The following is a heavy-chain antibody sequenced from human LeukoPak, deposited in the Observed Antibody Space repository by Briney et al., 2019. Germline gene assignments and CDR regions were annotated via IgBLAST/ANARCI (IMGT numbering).Heavy chain of an antibody. CDR1: AYSISSGYY. D-gene: IGHD2-2*01. CDR3: ARDQGGCSSTSCYDFDY. Sequence: PSETLSLTCAVSAYSISSGYYWGWIRQPPGKGLEWIGSISHSGSTFYNPSLRSRVTISVDTSMNHLSLKLSSVTAADTAVYYCARDQGGCSSTSCYDFDYWGQGTLVTVSS. J-gene: IGHJ4*02. V-gene: IGHV4-38-2*02. CDR2: ISHSGST.